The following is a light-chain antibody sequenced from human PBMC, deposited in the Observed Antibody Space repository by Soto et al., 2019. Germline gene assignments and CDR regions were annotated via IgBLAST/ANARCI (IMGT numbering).Light chain of an antibody. V-gene: IGKV3-15*01. J-gene: IGKJ3*01. CDR2: GPS. CDR1: QSVSSN. Sequence: EIVMTQSPATLSVSPGERATLSCRASQSVSSNLAWYQQKPGQAPRLLIYGPSTRATGIPARFSGSGSGTEFTLTISTLHSEDFAIYYCHQYNNWPLTFGPGTKVDVK. CDR3: HQYNNWPLT.